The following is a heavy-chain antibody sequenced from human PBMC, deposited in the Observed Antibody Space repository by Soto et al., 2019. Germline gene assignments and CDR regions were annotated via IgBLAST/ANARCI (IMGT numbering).Heavy chain of an antibody. CDR2: IHPSGDTK. V-gene: IGHV1-46*02. D-gene: IGHD3-16*01. Sequence: QVQLVQSGAAVKEPGASVKVSCKASGYTFQNYHMHRVRQAPGQGLEWMGIIHPSGDTKTYAQRFQGRLAMTRDASTSTAYMELSSLTSEDTAVYFCARDLWGSWTVDYWGQGTLVTVSS. CDR3: ARDLWGSWTVDY. J-gene: IGHJ4*02. CDR1: GYTFQNYH.